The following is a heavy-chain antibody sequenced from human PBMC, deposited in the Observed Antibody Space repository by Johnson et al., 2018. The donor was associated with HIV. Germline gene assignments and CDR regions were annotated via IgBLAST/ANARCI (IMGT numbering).Heavy chain of an antibody. CDR2: INTGGST. D-gene: IGHD3-22*01. J-gene: IGHJ3*02. Sequence: VQLVESGGGLIQPGGSLRLSCAASGFTFSSNYMSWVRQAPGKGLEWVSLINTGGSTEYAASVKGRFTISRDDSKNSLYLQMNSLKTEDTALYHCATTRRYYYDSSGHPNLAFDIWGQGTLVTVSS. V-gene: IGHV3-53*01. CDR1: GFTFSSNY. CDR3: ATTRRYYYDSSGHPNLAFDI.